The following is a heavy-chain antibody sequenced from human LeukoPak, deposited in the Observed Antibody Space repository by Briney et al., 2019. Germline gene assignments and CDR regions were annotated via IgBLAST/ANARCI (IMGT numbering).Heavy chain of an antibody. J-gene: IGHJ4*02. CDR1: GASISSNTW. V-gene: IGHV4-4*02. D-gene: IGHD6-19*01. CDR3: ARVSSGWYYFDY. Sequence: PSETLSLTCAVSGASISSNTWWSWVRQPPGKGLEWTGEIFHSESVNYNPSLKSRLTISLDKSKNQFSLKLSSVTAADTAVYYCARVSSGWYYFDYWGQGTLVTVSS. CDR2: IFHSESV.